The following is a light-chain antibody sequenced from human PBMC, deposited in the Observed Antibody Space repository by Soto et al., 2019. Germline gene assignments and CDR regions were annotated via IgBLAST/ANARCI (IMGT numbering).Light chain of an antibody. CDR1: QYVRSS. J-gene: IGKJ5*01. CDR3: QQYNNWPPT. V-gene: IGKV3-15*01. CDR2: GAS. Sequence: EIVLTQSPGTLSLSPWERATLSCRASQYVRSSCLAWYQQKPGQAPRLLIYGASTRATGIPARFSDSGSETEFTLTISSLQSEDFAVYFCQQYNNWPPTFGQGTRLEIK.